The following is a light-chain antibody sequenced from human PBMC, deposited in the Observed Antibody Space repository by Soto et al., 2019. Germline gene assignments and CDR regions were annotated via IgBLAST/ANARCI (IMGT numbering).Light chain of an antibody. V-gene: IGKV3-15*01. Sequence: EVVMTQSPATLSASPGERATLSCRASQSVNTNLAWYQKKPGQAPTVLVYAASTRATGIPDRFSGSGSGTDFTLTISSLQPEDFALYYCQEYNDWPRGTFGQGNKVEVK. CDR2: AAS. CDR1: QSVNTN. CDR3: QEYNDWPRGT. J-gene: IGKJ1*01.